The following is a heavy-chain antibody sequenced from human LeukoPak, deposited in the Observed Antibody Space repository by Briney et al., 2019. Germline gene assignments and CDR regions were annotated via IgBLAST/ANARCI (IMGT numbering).Heavy chain of an antibody. V-gene: IGHV3-7*01. J-gene: IGHJ4*02. CDR2: IKQDGSEK. CDR1: GFTFSSYW. CDR3: ARREYYYGSGSYYHHYYFDY. Sequence: GGSLRLSCAASGFTFSSYWMSWVRQAPGKGLEWVANIKQDGSEKYYVDSVKGRFTISRDNAKNSLYLQMNSLRAEDTAVYYCARREYYYGSGSYYHHYYFDYWGQGTLVTVSS. D-gene: IGHD3-10*01.